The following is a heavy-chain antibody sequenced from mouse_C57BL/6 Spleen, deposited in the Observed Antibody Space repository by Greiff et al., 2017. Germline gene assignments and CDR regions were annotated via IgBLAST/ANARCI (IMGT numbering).Heavy chain of an antibody. CDR3: ARHEGYYYGSSYDY. Sequence: EVKLMESGGGLVKPGGSLKLSCAASGFTFSSYTMSWVRQTPEKRLEWVATISGGGGNTYYPDSVKGRFTISRDNAKNTLYLQMSSLRSEDTALYYCARHEGYYYGSSYDYWGQGTTLTVSS. D-gene: IGHD1-1*01. CDR2: ISGGGGNT. J-gene: IGHJ2*01. V-gene: IGHV5-9*01. CDR1: GFTFSSYT.